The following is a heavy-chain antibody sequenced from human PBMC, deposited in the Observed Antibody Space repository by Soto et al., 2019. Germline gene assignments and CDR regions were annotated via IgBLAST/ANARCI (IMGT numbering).Heavy chain of an antibody. J-gene: IGHJ6*02. D-gene: IGHD2-2*01. V-gene: IGHV1-69*13. CDR1: GGTFSSYA. CDR2: IIPIFGTA. Sequence: ASVKVSCKASGGTFSSYAISWVRQAPGQGLEWMGGIIPIFGTANYAQKFQGRVTITADESTSTAYMELRSLRSDDTAVYYCARDIYCSSTSCYLGYYYYGMDVWGQGTTVTVSS. CDR3: ARDIYCSSTSCYLGYYYYGMDV.